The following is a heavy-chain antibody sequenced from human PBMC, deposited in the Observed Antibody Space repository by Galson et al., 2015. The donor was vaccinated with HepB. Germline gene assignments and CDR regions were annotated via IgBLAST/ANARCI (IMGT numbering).Heavy chain of an antibody. Sequence: QSGAEVKKPGESLEISCKGSGYSFTTYWIAWVRQMPGQGLEWMGIIHPGDSDTRYSQSFQGQVTISVDRSISAAYLQLNSLKASDTAMYYCARHVYSSSSGGIYYFDYWGQGTLVTVSS. CDR1: GYSFTTYW. CDR2: IHPGDSDT. D-gene: IGHD6-6*01. V-gene: IGHV5-51*01. J-gene: IGHJ4*02. CDR3: ARHVYSSSSGGIYYFDY.